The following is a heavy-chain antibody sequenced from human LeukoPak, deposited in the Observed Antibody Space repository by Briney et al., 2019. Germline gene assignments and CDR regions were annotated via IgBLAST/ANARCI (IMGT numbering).Heavy chain of an antibody. Sequence: GGAPGTSFGASGFPLCSYSLSWGRPAPGEGAGWVSAISGSGGSTYYADSVKGRFTISRDNSKNTLYLQMNSLRAEDTAVYYCAKDGPIVGARPFDYWGQGTLVTVSS. CDR1: GFPLCSYS. CDR3: AKDGPIVGARPFDY. J-gene: IGHJ4*02. D-gene: IGHD1-26*01. CDR2: ISGSGGST. V-gene: IGHV3-23*01.